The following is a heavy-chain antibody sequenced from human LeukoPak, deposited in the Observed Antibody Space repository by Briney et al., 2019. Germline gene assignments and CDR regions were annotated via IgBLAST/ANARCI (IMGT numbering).Heavy chain of an antibody. V-gene: IGHV1-2*02. J-gene: IGHJ4*02. Sequence: ASVKVSCTASGYTFTGYYMHWVRQAPGQGLEWMGWINPNSGGTNYAQKFQGRVTMTRDTSISTAYMELSRLRSDDTAVYYCARVIYYYGSGSFHYWGQGTLVTVSS. CDR1: GYTFTGYY. CDR3: ARVIYYYGSGSFHY. CDR2: INPNSGGT. D-gene: IGHD3-10*01.